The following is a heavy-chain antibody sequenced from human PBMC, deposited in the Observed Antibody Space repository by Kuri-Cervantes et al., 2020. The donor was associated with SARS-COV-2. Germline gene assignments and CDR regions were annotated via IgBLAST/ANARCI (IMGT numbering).Heavy chain of an antibody. CDR3: ARGRQIVVVPAARIAARLEFDY. CDR2: ISAYNGNT. V-gene: IGHV1-18*01. J-gene: IGHJ4*02. D-gene: IGHD2-2*01. CDR1: GYTFTSYG. Sequence: GESLRLSCKASGYTFTSYGISWVRQAPGQGLEWMGWISAYNGNTNYAQKLQGRVTMTTDTSTSTAYMELRSLRSDDTAVYYCARGRQIVVVPAARIAARLEFDYWGQGTLVTVSS.